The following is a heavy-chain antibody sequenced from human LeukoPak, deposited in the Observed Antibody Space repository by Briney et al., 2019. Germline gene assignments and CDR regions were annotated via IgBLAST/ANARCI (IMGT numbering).Heavy chain of an antibody. CDR2: IIPILGIA. D-gene: IGHD2-2*01. J-gene: IGHJ3*02. V-gene: IGHV1-69*04. Sequence: ASVKVSCKASGGTFSSYAISWVRQAPGQGLEWMGRIIPILGIANYAQKFQGRVTITADKSTSTAYMELSSLRSEDTAVYYCARTKDIVVVPVDAFDIWGQGTMVTVSS. CDR3: ARTKDIVVVPVDAFDI. CDR1: GGTFSSYA.